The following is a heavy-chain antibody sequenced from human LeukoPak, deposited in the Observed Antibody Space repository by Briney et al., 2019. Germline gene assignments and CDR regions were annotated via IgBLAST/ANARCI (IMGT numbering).Heavy chain of an antibody. J-gene: IGHJ4*02. D-gene: IGHD2-21*01. Sequence: GGSLRLSCAASGFTFSTYAFSWVRQAPGKGLEWVSAISDGGYTTYYADSVKGRFTISRENSKNTLYLQISSLRADDTAVYYCTKEGPVNAIGELWGQGTLVTVSS. CDR1: GFTFSTYA. V-gene: IGHV3-23*01. CDR2: ISDGGYTT. CDR3: TKEGPVNAIGEL.